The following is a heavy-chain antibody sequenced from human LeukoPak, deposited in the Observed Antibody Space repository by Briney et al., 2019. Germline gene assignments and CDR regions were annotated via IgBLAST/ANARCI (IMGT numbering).Heavy chain of an antibody. J-gene: IGHJ4*02. V-gene: IGHV4-39*01. CDR3: VSPRGFSYGYFDY. CDR1: SGSISSTSYY. D-gene: IGHD5-18*01. CDR2: IIYSGNT. Sequence: SETLSLTCTASSGSISSTSYYWGWIRQPPGRGLEWIGGIIYSGNTYYNPSLKSRVTISVDTTKNQFSLKLTSVTAADTAVYYCVSPRGFSYGYFDYWGQGTLVTVSS.